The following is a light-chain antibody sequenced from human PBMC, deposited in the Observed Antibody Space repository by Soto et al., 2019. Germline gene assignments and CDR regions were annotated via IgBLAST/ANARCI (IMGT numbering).Light chain of an antibody. CDR3: QQHNSYPPFT. CDR2: AAS. V-gene: IGKV1-9*01. J-gene: IGKJ3*01. CDR1: QGISSY. Sequence: DIQLTQSPSFLSASVGDRVTITCRASQGISSYLAWYQQKPGKAPKLLIYAASTLQSGVPSRFSGSGSGTEFTLTISSLQPEDFATYYCQQHNSYPPFTFGPGTKVDIE.